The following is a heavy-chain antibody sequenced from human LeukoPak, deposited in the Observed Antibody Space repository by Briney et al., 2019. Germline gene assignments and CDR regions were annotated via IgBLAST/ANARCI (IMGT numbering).Heavy chain of an antibody. CDR2: MNPNSGNT. CDR1: GYTFTSYD. V-gene: IGHV1-8*01. CDR3: ARLTDSSSWYRYYYYYMDV. D-gene: IGHD6-13*01. Sequence: ASVKVSCKASGYTFTSYDINWVQQATGQGLEWMGWMNPNSGNTGYAQKFQGRVTMTRNTSISTAYMELSSLRSEDTAVYYCARLTDSSSWYRYYYYYMDVWGKGTTVTISS. J-gene: IGHJ6*03.